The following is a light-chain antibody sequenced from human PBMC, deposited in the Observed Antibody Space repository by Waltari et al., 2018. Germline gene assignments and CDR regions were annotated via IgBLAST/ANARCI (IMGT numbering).Light chain of an antibody. CDR3: QSYDSSLSGSV. CDR2: GNS. Sequence: QSVLTQPPSVSGAPGQRVTISCTGSGSHIGAGYDVHWYQQLPGTAPKHLIYGNSNRPSGVPDRFSGSKSGTSASLAITGLQAEDEADYYCQSYDSSLSGSVFGGGTKLTVL. CDR1: GSHIGAGYD. V-gene: IGLV1-40*01. J-gene: IGLJ2*01.